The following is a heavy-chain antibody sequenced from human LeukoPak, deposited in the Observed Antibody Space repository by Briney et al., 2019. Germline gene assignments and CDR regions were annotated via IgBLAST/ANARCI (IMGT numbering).Heavy chain of an antibody. V-gene: IGHV1-18*01. CDR3: ACGHGSGTYSHY. Sequence: ASVKVSCKASGGTFSSYAISWVRQAPGQGLEWMGWISAYNGNTNYAQKVQGRVTMTTDTSTSTAYMELRSLRSDDTAVYYCACGHGSGTYSHYWGQGTLVTVSS. CDR2: ISAYNGNT. CDR1: GGTFSSYA. D-gene: IGHD3-10*01. J-gene: IGHJ4*02.